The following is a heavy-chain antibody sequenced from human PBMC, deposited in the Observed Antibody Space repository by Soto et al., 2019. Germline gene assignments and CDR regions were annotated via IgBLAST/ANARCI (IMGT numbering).Heavy chain of an antibody. D-gene: IGHD3-10*01. CDR3: ARGGGLYGSVTYYSNYFDY. Sequence: QVQLVQSGAEVREPGSSVQVSCKASGGTFSSYAISWVRQAPGQGLECMGGSTPILGTATYAQKFQGRVTITADESTTTAYMELSSLTSEYTAVYYCARGGGLYGSVTYYSNYFDYWGQGTLVTVSS. CDR2: STPILGTA. V-gene: IGHV1-69*01. J-gene: IGHJ4*02. CDR1: GGTFSSYA.